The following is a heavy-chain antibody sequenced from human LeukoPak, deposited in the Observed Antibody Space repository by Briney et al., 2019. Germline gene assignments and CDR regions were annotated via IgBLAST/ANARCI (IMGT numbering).Heavy chain of an antibody. CDR1: GFTFDDYA. J-gene: IGHJ4*02. V-gene: IGHV3-43D*03. Sequence: GGSLRLSCAASGFTFDDYAMHWVRQAPGKGLEWVSLISWDGGSTYYADSVKGRFTISRDNSKNSLYLQMNSLRAEDTALYYCAKALEEDSYYGFDYWGQGTLVTVSS. CDR2: ISWDGGST. D-gene: IGHD3-22*01. CDR3: AKALEEDSYYGFDY.